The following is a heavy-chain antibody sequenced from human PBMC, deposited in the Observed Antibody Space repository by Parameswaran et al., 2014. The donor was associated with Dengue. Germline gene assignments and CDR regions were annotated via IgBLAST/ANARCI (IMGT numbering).Heavy chain of an antibody. V-gene: IGHV3-30-3*01. CDR2: ISYDGSNK. CDR3: ARGGSDYPSWYYYYGMDV. Sequence: WIRQPPGKGLEWVAVISYDGSNKYYADSVKGRFTISRDNSKNTLYLQMNSLRAEDTAVYYCARGGSDYPSWYYYYGMDVWGQGTTVTVSS. J-gene: IGHJ6*02. D-gene: IGHD4-11*01.